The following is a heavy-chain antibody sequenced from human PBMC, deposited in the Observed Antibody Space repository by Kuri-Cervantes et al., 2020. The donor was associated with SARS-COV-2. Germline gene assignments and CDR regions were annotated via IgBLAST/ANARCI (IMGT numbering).Heavy chain of an antibody. Sequence: GGSLRLSCAASGLTFSSYSMNWVRQAPGKGLEWVSYISSSSSTIYYADSVKGRFTISRDNAKNSLYLQMNSLRAEDTAVYYCARNRYCSSTSCYMEFSFWGQGTLVTVSS. CDR3: ARNRYCSSTSCYMEFSF. V-gene: IGHV3-48*01. J-gene: IGHJ4*02. D-gene: IGHD2-2*02. CDR1: GLTFSSYS. CDR2: ISSSSSTI.